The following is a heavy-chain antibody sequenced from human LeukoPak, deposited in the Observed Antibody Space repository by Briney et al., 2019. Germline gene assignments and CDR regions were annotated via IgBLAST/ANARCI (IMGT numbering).Heavy chain of an antibody. J-gene: IGHJ5*02. CDR3: AREVSGSYYPLENNWFDP. Sequence: SETLSLTCTVSGGSISGSSYYWGWIRQPPGKGLEWIGNIYYSGSTYYNPSLKSRVTISVDTSKNQFSLKLSSVTAADTAVYYCAREVSGSYYPLENNWFDPWGQGTLVTVSS. V-gene: IGHV4-39*07. D-gene: IGHD1-26*01. CDR1: GGSISGSSYY. CDR2: IYYSGST.